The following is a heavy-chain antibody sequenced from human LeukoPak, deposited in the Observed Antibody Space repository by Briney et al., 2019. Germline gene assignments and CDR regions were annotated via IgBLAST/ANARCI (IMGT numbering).Heavy chain of an antibody. CDR2: IIPIFGTA. V-gene: IGHV1-69*13. Sequence: SVKLSCKASGGTFSSYAISWVRQAPGQGLEWMGGIIPIFGTANYAQKFQGRVTITADESTSTAYMELSSLRSEDTAVYYCARDVRWGSDYYGMDVWGQGTTVTVSS. CDR3: ARDVRWGSDYYGMDV. J-gene: IGHJ6*02. D-gene: IGHD3-10*01. CDR1: GGTFSSYA.